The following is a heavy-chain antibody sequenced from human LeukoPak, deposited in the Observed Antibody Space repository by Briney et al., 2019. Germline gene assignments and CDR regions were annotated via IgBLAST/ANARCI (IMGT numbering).Heavy chain of an antibody. CDR1: GFTSSTYA. CDR3: ARGVEPLAANTLAY. Sequence: GGSLRLSCAASGFTSSTYAMTWVRQAPGKGLEWVSVLYSDGNTKYADSVQGRFTISRDNSKNTLYLEMNSLSPDDTAVHYCARGVEPLAANTLAYWGQGTLVTVSS. CDR2: LYSDGNT. D-gene: IGHD1-14*01. J-gene: IGHJ4*02. V-gene: IGHV3-23*03.